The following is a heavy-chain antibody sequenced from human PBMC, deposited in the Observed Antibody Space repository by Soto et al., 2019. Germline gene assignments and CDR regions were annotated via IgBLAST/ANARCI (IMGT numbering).Heavy chain of an antibody. J-gene: IGHJ6*02. Sequence: SETLSLTCAVSGYSISSGYYWGWIRQPPGKGLEWIGSIYHSGSTYYNPSLKSRVTISVDTSKNQFSLKLSSVTAADTAVYYRARDPLYGDFGMDVWGQGTTVTVSS. D-gene: IGHD4-17*01. V-gene: IGHV4-38-2*02. CDR3: ARDPLYGDFGMDV. CDR2: IYHSGST. CDR1: GYSISSGYY.